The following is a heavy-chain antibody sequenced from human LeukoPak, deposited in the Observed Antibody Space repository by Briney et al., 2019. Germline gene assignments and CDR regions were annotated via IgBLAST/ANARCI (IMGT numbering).Heavy chain of an antibody. CDR2: INPTGGST. CDR3: ARDNSVGDNAWWFDP. V-gene: IGHV1-46*01. CDR1: GHTFTGYY. J-gene: IGHJ5*02. D-gene: IGHD1-26*01. Sequence: ASVKVSCKASGHTFTGYYMHWVRQAPGQGLEWMGLINPTGGSTGYAQKFQGRVTMTRDMSTSTDYMELSSLRSEDTAIYYCARDNSVGDNAWWFDPWGQGTLVTVSS.